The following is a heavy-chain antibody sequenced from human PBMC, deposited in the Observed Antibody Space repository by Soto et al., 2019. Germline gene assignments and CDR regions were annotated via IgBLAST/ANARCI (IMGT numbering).Heavy chain of an antibody. J-gene: IGHJ6*02. CDR2: VYYSGST. CDR1: TGSISDSYY. D-gene: IGHD1-1*01. V-gene: IGHV4-39*02. Sequence: SETLSLTCSVSTGSISDSYYWGWIRQPPGEGLEWIGSVYYSGSTYYNPSLKSRVTISVDTSKNHFSLRLTSVTAADTAVYYCARGRRVLYYYYGMDVWGQGTTVTVSS. CDR3: ARGRRVLYYYYGMDV.